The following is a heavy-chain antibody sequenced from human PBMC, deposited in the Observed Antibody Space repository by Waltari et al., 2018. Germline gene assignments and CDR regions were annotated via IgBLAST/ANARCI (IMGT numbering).Heavy chain of an antibody. CDR1: GGSFSGSY. Sequence: HVQLQQWGAGLLKPSVTLSPPCAVYGGSFSGSYCSWTRQPPGKGLEWIGEINHSGSTNYNPSLKSRVTISVDTSKNQFSLRLSSVTAADTAVYYCARALGSYWYFDLWGRGTLVTVSS. J-gene: IGHJ2*01. D-gene: IGHD1-26*01. CDR2: INHSGST. CDR3: ARALGSYWYFDL. V-gene: IGHV4-34*01.